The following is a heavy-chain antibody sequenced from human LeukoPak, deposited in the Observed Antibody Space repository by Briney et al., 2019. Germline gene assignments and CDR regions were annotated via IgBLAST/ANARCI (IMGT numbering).Heavy chain of an antibody. V-gene: IGHV1-2*02. J-gene: IGHJ3*02. CDR1: GYTFTGYY. CDR2: INPNSGGT. CDR3: ARLTYYDFWSGYNYAFGI. D-gene: IGHD3-3*01. Sequence: ASVKVSCKASGYTFTGYYMHWVRQAPGQGLEWMGWINPNSGGTNYAQKFQGRVTMTRDTSISTAYMELSRLRSDDTAVYYRARLTYYDFWSGYNYAFGIWGQGTMVTVSS.